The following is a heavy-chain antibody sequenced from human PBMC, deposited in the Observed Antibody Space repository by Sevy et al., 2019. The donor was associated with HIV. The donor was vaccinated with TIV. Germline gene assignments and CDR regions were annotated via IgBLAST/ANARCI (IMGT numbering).Heavy chain of an antibody. V-gene: IGHV3-49*03. CDR1: GFTLGDYA. J-gene: IGHJ4*02. D-gene: IGHD3-22*01. CDR2: IRSKDYGGAT. CDR3: TRGYYYDSSGYSDY. Sequence: GGSLRLSCTGSGFTLGDYAMSWFRQAPGMGRGWVGFIRSKDYGGATEYAASVKGRFTISRDDSKSIADLQMNSLKTEDIAVYYCTRGYYYDSSGYSDYWGQGTLVTVSS.